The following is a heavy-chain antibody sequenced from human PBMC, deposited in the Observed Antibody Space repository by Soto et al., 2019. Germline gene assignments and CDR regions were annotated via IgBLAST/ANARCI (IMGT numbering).Heavy chain of an antibody. CDR2: INHSGST. D-gene: IGHD4-17*01. CDR1: GGSFSGYY. CDR3: AILEGYGDYEGYYYYYMDV. J-gene: IGHJ6*03. V-gene: IGHV4-34*01. Sequence: QVQLQQWGAGLLKPSETLSLTCAVYGGSFSGYYWSWIRQPPGKGLEWIGEINHSGSTNYNPSLKSRVTISVDTSKNQFSLKLSSVTAADTAVYYCAILEGYGDYEGYYYYYMDVWGKGTTVTVSS.